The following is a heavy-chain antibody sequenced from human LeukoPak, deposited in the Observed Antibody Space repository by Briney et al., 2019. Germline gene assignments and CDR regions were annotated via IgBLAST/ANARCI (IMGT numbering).Heavy chain of an antibody. D-gene: IGHD4-11*01. J-gene: IGHJ4*02. CDR2: IKSKTDGGTT. CDR3: TRSGRLTTVTDY. CDR1: GFTFNNAW. V-gene: IGHV3-15*01. Sequence: PGGSLRLSCAASGFTFNNAWMSWVRQAPGKGLEWVGRIKSKTDGGTTDYAAPVKGRFTISRDDSKNTLYLQMNSLKTEDTAVYYCTRSGRLTTVTDYWGQGTLVTVSS.